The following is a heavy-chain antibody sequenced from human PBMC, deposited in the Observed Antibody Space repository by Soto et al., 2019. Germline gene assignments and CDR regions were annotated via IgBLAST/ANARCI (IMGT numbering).Heavy chain of an antibody. V-gene: IGHV5-51*01. CDR3: ARDPADSGSYYYFDY. CDR2: IYPGDYET. D-gene: IGHD1-26*01. Sequence: PGESLKISCQCSGYTFSNFWIAWVRQLPGKGLEWMGIIYPGDYETRYSPSFHGKVTISADRSIGTAYLQWSSLEASDSAFYFCARDPADSGSYYYFDYWGQGTLVTVSS. CDR1: GYTFSNFW. J-gene: IGHJ4*02.